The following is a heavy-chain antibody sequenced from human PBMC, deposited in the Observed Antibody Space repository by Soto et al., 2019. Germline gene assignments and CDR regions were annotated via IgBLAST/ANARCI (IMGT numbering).Heavy chain of an antibody. Sequence: QVQLVESGGGVVQPGRSLRLSCAASGFTFSSYAMHWVRQAPGKGLEWVAVISYDGSNKYYADSVKGRFTISRDNSKNTLYLQMNSLRAEDTAVYYCARDAPLSMGPYGPSDYWGQGTLVTVSS. CDR1: GFTFSSYA. V-gene: IGHV3-30-3*01. J-gene: IGHJ4*02. CDR2: ISYDGSNK. D-gene: IGHD2-21*01. CDR3: ARDAPLSMGPYGPSDY.